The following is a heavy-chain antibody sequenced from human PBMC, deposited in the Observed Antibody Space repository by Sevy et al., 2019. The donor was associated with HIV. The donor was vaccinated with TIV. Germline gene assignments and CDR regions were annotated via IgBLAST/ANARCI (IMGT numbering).Heavy chain of an antibody. Sequence: ASVKVSCKASGYTFTGYYMHWVRQAPGQGLEWMGWINPNSGGTNYAQKFQGRVTMTRDTSIRTAYMELSRLRSDDTAVYYCASSSGGGHTFDYWGQGTLVTVSS. CDR3: ASSSGGGHTFDY. D-gene: IGHD6-19*01. CDR1: GYTFTGYY. J-gene: IGHJ4*02. V-gene: IGHV1-2*02. CDR2: INPNSGGT.